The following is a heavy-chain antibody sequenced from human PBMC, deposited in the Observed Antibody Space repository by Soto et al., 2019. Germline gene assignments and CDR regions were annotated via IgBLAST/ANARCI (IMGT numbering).Heavy chain of an antibody. Sequence: GGSLRLSCAASGFTFSSYDMHWVRQATGKGLEWVSAIGTAGDPYYPGFVKGRFTISRENAKNSLYLQMNSLRAGDTAVYYCARLYCSVGSCYLDYWGQGTLVTVSS. J-gene: IGHJ4*02. CDR1: GFTFSSYD. CDR3: ARLYCSVGSCYLDY. V-gene: IGHV3-13*05. CDR2: IGTAGDP. D-gene: IGHD2-15*01.